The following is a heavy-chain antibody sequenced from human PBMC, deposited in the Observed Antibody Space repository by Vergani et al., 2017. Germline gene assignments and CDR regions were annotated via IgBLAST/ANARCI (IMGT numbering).Heavy chain of an antibody. D-gene: IGHD2-15*01. J-gene: IGHJ4*02. CDR2: ISAYNGNT. V-gene: IGHV1-18*01. CDR3: ARTGDIVVVVAATDYFDY. CDR1: GYTFTSYG. Sequence: QVQLVQSGAEVKKPGASVKVSCKASGYTFTSYGISWVRQAPGQGLEWMGWISAYNGNTNYAQKLQGRVPMTTDTSTSTAYMELRSLRSDDTAVYYCARTGDIVVVVAATDYFDYWGQGTLVTVSS.